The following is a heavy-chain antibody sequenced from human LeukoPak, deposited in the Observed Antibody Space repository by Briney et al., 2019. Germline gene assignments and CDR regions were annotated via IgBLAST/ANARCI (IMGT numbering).Heavy chain of an antibody. Sequence: PGGSLRLSCAASGFTFSSYAMTWVRQAPGKGPEWVSAIGGRGGSTYYADSVKGRFTISRDNSKNTLYLQMNSLRAEDTAVYYCAKDPYYYYDSTGYYHQFDYWGQGTLVTVSS. CDR1: GFTFSSYA. V-gene: IGHV3-23*01. CDR2: IGGRGGST. CDR3: AKDPYYYYDSTGYYHQFDY. D-gene: IGHD3-22*01. J-gene: IGHJ4*02.